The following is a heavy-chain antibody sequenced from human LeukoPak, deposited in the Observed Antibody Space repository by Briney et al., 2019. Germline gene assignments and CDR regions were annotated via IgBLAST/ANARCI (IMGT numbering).Heavy chain of an antibody. V-gene: IGHV1-2*02. Sequence: ASVKVSCKASGYTFTDYYMHWVRQAPGQGLEWMGWINPNSGGTNYAQKFQGRVTMTRDTSISTAYMELYRLRSDDTAVYYCARDLIVATIGVDYWGQGTLVTVSS. D-gene: IGHD5-12*01. CDR1: GYTFTDYY. J-gene: IGHJ4*02. CDR2: INPNSGGT. CDR3: ARDLIVATIGVDY.